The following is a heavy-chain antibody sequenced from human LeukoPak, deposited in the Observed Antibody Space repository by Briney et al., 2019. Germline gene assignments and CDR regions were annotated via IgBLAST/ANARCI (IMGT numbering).Heavy chain of an antibody. CDR2: IIPIFGTA. J-gene: IGHJ6*03. CDR1: GGTFSSYA. Sequence: PVKVSCKASGGTFSSYAISWVRQAPGQGLEWMGGIIPIFGTANYAQKFQGRVTITADESTSTAYMELSSLRSEDTAVYYCARDQRGIPGEPFYYYYYMDVWGKGTTVTVSS. V-gene: IGHV1-69*01. D-gene: IGHD7-27*01. CDR3: ARDQRGIPGEPFYYYYYMDV.